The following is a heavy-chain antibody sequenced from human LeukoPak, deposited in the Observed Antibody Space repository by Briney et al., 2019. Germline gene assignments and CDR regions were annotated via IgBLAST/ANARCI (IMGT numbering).Heavy chain of an antibody. CDR1: GGTFSSYA. D-gene: IGHD3-10*01. V-gene: IGHV1-69*06. CDR2: IIPIFGTA. J-gene: IGHJ6*03. CDR3: ATYSGSYYGAGYYYMDV. Sequence: APVKVSCKASGGTFSSYAISWVRQAPGQGLEWMGGIIPIFGTANYAQKFQGRVTITADKSTSTAYMELSSLRSEDTAVYYCATYSGSYYGAGYYYMDVWGKGTTVTVSS.